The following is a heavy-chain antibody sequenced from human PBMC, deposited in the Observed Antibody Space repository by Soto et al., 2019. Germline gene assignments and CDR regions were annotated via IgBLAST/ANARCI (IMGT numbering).Heavy chain of an antibody. V-gene: IGHV3-30*18. J-gene: IGHJ6*02. CDR2: ISYDGTDK. CDR1: GLTFSSYG. Sequence: QVQLVESGGGVVQPGRSLRLSCAASGLTFSSYGIHWVRQAPGKGLEGLALISYDGTDKYYADSVKGRFTISRDNSKNTLYLQMSSLGPEDTAVYYCVKERYAQLWLEDYGMDVWGQGTTVTV. D-gene: IGHD5-18*01. CDR3: VKERYAQLWLEDYGMDV.